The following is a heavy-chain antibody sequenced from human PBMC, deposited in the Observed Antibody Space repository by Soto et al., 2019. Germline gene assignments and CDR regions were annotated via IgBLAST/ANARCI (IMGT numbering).Heavy chain of an antibody. CDR3: ASGSENYDILTGYYPANWFDP. J-gene: IGHJ5*02. CDR2: IYYSGSA. V-gene: IGHV4-39*01. D-gene: IGHD3-9*01. CDR1: GGSISRSSYY. Sequence: SETLSLTCTVSGGSISRSSYYWGWIRQPPGKGLEWIGSIYYSGSAYYNPSLKSRVTISVDTSKNQFSLKLSSVTAADTAVYYCASGSENYDILTGYYPANWFDPWGQGTLVTVSS.